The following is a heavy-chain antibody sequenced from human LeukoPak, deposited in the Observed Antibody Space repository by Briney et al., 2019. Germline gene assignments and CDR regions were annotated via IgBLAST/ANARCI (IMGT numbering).Heavy chain of an antibody. V-gene: IGHV3-49*04. CDR1: GFTFSSYA. J-gene: IGHJ5*02. D-gene: IGHD2-15*01. Sequence: RPGGSLRLSCAASGFTFSSYAMSWVRQAPGKGLEWVGFIRSKAYGGTTEYAASVKGRFTISRDDSKSIAYLQMNSLKTEDTAVYYCTRGGPIVVVVAATEFDPWGQGTLVTVSS. CDR2: IRSKAYGGTT. CDR3: TRGGPIVVVVAATEFDP.